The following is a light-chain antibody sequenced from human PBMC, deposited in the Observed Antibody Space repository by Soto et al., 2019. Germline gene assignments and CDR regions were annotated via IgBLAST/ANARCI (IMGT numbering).Light chain of an antibody. CDR2: SNN. CDR1: SSNIGSNT. Sequence: QSVLTQPPSASGTPGQRVTISCSGSSSNIGSNTVSWYQQLPGTAPKLLIYSNNQWPSGVPDRFSGSKSGTSASLAISGLQSEDEADYYCAAWDDSLNALVFGTGTKLTVL. CDR3: AAWDDSLNALV. V-gene: IGLV1-44*01. J-gene: IGLJ1*01.